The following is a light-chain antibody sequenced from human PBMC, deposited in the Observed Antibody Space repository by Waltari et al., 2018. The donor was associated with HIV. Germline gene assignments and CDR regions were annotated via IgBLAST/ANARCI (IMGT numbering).Light chain of an antibody. CDR1: SDDMGGSKN. V-gene: IGLV2-14*01. J-gene: IGLJ2*01. Sequence: QSALTQPASVSGSPGQSISISCTGTSDDMGGSKNVSWYQQHPGKVPKLILFEVRTRPSGVSNRFSGSKPDNTASLSISGLQAEDEAAYYCSSYTNTNTLIFGGGTRLTVL. CDR3: SSYTNTNTLI. CDR2: EVR.